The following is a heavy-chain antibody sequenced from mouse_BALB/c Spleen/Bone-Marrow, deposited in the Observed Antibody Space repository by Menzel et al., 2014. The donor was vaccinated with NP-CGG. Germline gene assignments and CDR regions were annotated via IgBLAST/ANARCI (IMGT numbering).Heavy chain of an antibody. J-gene: IGHJ3*01. CDR2: TDPANGNT. CDR1: GFNIKDTY. D-gene: IGHD1-1*02. CDR3: ARGWGAY. V-gene: IGHV14-3*02. Sequence: EVQLVESGAELVKPGASVKLSCTASGFNIKDTYMHWVKQRPEQGLEWIGRTDPANGNTKYDPKFQGKATITAGTSSNTAYLQLSSLTSEDTAVYYCARGWGAYWGQGTLVTVSA.